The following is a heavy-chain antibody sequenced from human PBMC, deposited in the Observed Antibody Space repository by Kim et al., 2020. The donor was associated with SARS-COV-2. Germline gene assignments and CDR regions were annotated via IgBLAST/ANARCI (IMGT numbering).Heavy chain of an antibody. Sequence: GGSLRLSCAASGFTFSSYGMHWVRQAPGKGLEWVSVISYDGSNKYYADSVKGRFTISRDNSKNTLYLQMNSLRAEDTAVYYCATFRGAMASWGQGTLVT. V-gene: IGHV3-30*03. CDR3: ATFRGAMAS. D-gene: IGHD3-10*01. CDR1: GFTFSSYG. CDR2: ISYDGSNK. J-gene: IGHJ4*02.